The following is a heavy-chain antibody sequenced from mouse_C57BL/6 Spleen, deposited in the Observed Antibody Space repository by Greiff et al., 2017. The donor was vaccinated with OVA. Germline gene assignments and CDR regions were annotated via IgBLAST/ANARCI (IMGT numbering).Heavy chain of an antibody. D-gene: IGHD2-5*01. Sequence: QVQLQQSGAELVKPGASVKMSCKASGYTFTSYWITWVKQRPGQGLEWIGDIYPGSGSTNYNEKFKSKATLTVDTSSSTAYMQLSSLTSEDSAVYYGATICDYSNYQFYYAMDYWGQGTSVTVSS. CDR2: IYPGSGST. CDR1: GYTFTSYW. J-gene: IGHJ4*01. V-gene: IGHV1-55*01. CDR3: ATICDYSNYQFYYAMDY.